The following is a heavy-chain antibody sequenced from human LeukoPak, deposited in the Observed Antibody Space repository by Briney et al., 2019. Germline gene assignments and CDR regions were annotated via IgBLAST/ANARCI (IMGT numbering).Heavy chain of an antibody. Sequence: SETLSLTCAVSGGSVSSGGYSWSWIRQPPGKGLEWIGYIYDSGSTYYNPSLKSRVTISVDTSKNQFSLKLSSVTAADTAVYYCARGKFEVVTPNWFDPWGQGTLVTVSS. CDR3: ARGKFEVVTPNWFDP. V-gene: IGHV4-30-2*01. CDR2: IYDSGST. CDR1: GGSVSSGGYS. D-gene: IGHD2-21*01. J-gene: IGHJ5*02.